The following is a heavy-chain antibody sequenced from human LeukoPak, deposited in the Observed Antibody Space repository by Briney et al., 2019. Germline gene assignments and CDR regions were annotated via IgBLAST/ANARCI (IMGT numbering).Heavy chain of an antibody. Sequence: GGSLRLSCAASGFTFSTYAMSWVRQAPGKGLEWVSAIGGSAGSTNYADSVKGRFTISRDNSKNTLYLQMNSLRAEDTAVCYCAKDLYGDYGGLDYWGQGTLVTVSS. D-gene: IGHD4-17*01. CDR3: AKDLYGDYGGLDY. V-gene: IGHV3-23*01. CDR1: GFTFSTYA. CDR2: IGGSAGST. J-gene: IGHJ4*02.